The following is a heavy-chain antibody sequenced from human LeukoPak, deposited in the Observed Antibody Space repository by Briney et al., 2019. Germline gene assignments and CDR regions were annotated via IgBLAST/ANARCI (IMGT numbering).Heavy chain of an antibody. V-gene: IGHV4-38-2*02. CDR3: ARKPDSRNWFDP. D-gene: IGHD1-14*01. CDR2: IYHSGST. CDR1: GYSSSSGYY. J-gene: IGHJ5*02. Sequence: SETLSLTCTVSGYSSSSGYYWGWIRQPPGKGLEWIGSIYHSGSTYYNPSLKSRVTISVDTSKNQFSLRLNSVTAVDTAVYYCARKPDSRNWFDPWGQGTLVIVSS.